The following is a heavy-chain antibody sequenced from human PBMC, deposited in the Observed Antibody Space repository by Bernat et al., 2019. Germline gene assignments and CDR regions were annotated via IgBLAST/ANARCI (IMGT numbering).Heavy chain of an antibody. CDR2: ISGDGGST. D-gene: IGHD2-15*01. J-gene: IGHJ4*02. Sequence: EVQLVESGGGVVQPGGSLRLSCAASGFTFDDYAIHWVRQAPGKGLEWVSLISGDGGSTYYADSVKGRFTISRDNSKNSLYLQMNSLRTEDTAVYYCVKCSGGSCYSGSDCWGQGTLVTVSS. CDR1: GFTFDDYA. CDR3: VKCSGGSCYSGSDC. V-gene: IGHV3-43*02.